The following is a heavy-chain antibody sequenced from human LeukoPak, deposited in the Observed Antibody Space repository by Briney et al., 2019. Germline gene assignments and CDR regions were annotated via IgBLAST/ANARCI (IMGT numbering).Heavy chain of an antibody. V-gene: IGHV1-69*05. J-gene: IGHJ4*02. CDR1: GDTFHNYI. CDR2: IIPAFGTT. D-gene: IGHD1-26*01. CDR3: ASFGLASGAYPIDS. Sequence: SVKVSCKASGDTFHNYIVNWVRQAPGEGLEWMGRIIPAFGTTSYAMNFLGRVTVTTDESKSTVYMEMSSLRSDDTAVYYCASFGLASGAYPIDSWGQGTLVTVSS.